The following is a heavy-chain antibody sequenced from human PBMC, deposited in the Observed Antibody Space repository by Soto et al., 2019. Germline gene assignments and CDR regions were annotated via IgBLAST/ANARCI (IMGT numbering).Heavy chain of an antibody. J-gene: IGHJ4*02. Sequence: QVQLVESGGGVVQPGRSLRLSCAASGFTFSSYAMHWVRQTPGKGLEWMTVISYDGSNKYYADSVKGRFTISRDNSKNTLYLQMNSLGAEDTAVYYCARHATIFGVVSRPSHFDYWGQGTLVTVSS. D-gene: IGHD3-3*01. CDR2: ISYDGSNK. V-gene: IGHV3-30-3*01. CDR1: GFTFSSYA. CDR3: ARHATIFGVVSRPSHFDY.